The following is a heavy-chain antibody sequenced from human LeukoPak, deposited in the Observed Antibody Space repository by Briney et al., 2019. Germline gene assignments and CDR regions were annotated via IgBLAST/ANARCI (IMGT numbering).Heavy chain of an antibody. D-gene: IGHD1-26*01. CDR1: GFTFSSYS. Sequence: GGSLRLSCAASGFTFSSYSMNWVRQAPGKGLEWVSYISSSSSTMYYADSVKGRFTISRDNAKNSLYLQMNSLRAEDTAVYYCARDLRGSYSFDYWGQGTLVTVSS. J-gene: IGHJ4*02. CDR2: ISSSSSTM. V-gene: IGHV3-48*01. CDR3: ARDLRGSYSFDY.